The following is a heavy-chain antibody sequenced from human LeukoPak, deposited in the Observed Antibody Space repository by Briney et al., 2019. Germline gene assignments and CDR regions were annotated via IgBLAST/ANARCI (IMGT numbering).Heavy chain of an antibody. CDR1: GFTFSGYA. J-gene: IGHJ4*02. CDR2: ISYDGSNK. Sequence: GGSLRLSCAASGFTFSGYAMHWVRQAPGKGLEWVAVISYDGSNKYYADSVKGRFTISRDNSKNTLYLQMNSLRAEDTAVYYCARLSRHDCGRSCCVWGQGTQVTVSS. D-gene: IGHD2-15*01. V-gene: IGHV3-30-3*01. CDR3: ARLSRHDCGRSCCV.